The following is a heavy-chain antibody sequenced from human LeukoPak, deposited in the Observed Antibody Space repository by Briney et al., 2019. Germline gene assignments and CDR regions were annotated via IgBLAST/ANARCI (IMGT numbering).Heavy chain of an antibody. Sequence: PGGSLRLSCAASGFTFSSYSMNWVRQAPGKGLEWVSSISSSSYIYYADSVKGRFTISRDNAKNSLYLQMNSLRAEDTAVYYCASPPPLKYCSGGSCYFDYWGQGTLVTVSS. D-gene: IGHD2-15*01. CDR3: ASPPPLKYCSGGSCYFDY. CDR2: ISSSSYI. CDR1: GFTFSSYS. V-gene: IGHV3-21*01. J-gene: IGHJ4*02.